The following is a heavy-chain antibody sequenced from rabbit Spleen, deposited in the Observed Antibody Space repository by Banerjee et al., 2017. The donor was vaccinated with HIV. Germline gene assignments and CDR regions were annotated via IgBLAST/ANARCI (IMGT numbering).Heavy chain of an antibody. V-gene: IGHV1S7*01. Sequence: HLKESGGGLVQPGGSLKLSCTASGFTLSSYYMNWVRQAPGKGLEWIGYIDPVFGITYYANWVSGRFSISRENAQNTVFLQMTSLTAADTATYFCARYYIFYGMDLWGPGTLVTVS. CDR1: GFTLSSYY. CDR2: IDPVFGIT. D-gene: IGHD4-1*01. J-gene: IGHJ6*01. CDR3: ARYYIFYGMDL.